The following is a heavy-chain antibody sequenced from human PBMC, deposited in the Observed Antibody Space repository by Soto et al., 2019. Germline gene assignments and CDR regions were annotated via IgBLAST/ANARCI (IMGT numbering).Heavy chain of an antibody. CDR1: GGSISSGDYH. Sequence: PSETLSLTCTVSGGSISSGDYHWSWIRQPPGKGLEWIGYIYYSGSTYYNPSLKSRVTISVDTSKNQFSLKLSSVTAADTAVYYCARVTIFGVVIMDYGMDVWGQGTTVTVSS. J-gene: IGHJ6*02. V-gene: IGHV4-30-4*01. CDR2: IYYSGST. CDR3: ARVTIFGVVIMDYGMDV. D-gene: IGHD3-3*01.